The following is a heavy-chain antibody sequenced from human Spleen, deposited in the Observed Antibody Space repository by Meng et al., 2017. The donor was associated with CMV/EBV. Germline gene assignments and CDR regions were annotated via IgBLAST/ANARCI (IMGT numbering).Heavy chain of an antibody. CDR2: ISTYNGDT. V-gene: IGHV1-18*01. CDR1: GYTFSSSG. J-gene: IGHJ4*02. D-gene: IGHD1-26*01. CDR3: ARDLGANEDY. Sequence: QVQLVQSGGEVKKPGASVKVSCKTSGYTFSSSGISWVRQAPGQGLEWMGWISTYNGDTKYAQKFQGRVTMATDTSTTTAYMELRSLRSDDTAVYYCARDLGANEDYWGQGTLVTVSS.